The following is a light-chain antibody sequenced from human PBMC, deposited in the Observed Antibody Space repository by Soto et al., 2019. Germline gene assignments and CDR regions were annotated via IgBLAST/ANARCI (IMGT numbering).Light chain of an antibody. J-gene: IGKJ2*01. Sequence: EIVLTPSPVTLSLSPGERAPLSCRASQRVSSSYLAWYQQKPGQAPRLLIYGASSRATGIPDRFSGSGSGTDFTLTISRLEPEDFAVYYWQQYGSSPGTFGQGTKLEIK. CDR3: QQYGSSPGT. CDR1: QRVSSSY. CDR2: GAS. V-gene: IGKV3-20*01.